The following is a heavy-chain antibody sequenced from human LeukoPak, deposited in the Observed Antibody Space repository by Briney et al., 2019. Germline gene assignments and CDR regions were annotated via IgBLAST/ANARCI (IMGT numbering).Heavy chain of an antibody. J-gene: IGHJ4*02. D-gene: IGHD2-8*02. V-gene: IGHV3-48*03. CDR1: GFTFDNYE. Sequence: GGSLRLSCAASGFTFDNYEMNWVRQAPGKGLEWVSYISSSGSTIYYADSVKGRFTISRDNVKNSLYLQMNNLRVEDTAVYYCARHDCTATGCPWGFDSWGQGTLVTVSS. CDR2: ISSSGSTI. CDR3: ARHDCTATGCPWGFDS.